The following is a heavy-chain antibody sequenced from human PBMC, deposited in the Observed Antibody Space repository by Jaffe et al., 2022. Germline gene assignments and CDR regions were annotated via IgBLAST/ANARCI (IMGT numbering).Heavy chain of an antibody. D-gene: IGHD6-19*01. J-gene: IGHJ1*01. CDR2: ISGSGGST. V-gene: IGHV3-23*01. CDR3: ANSDSSGWAAPVPPEYFQH. CDR1: GFTFSSYA. Sequence: EVQLLESGGGLVQPGGSLRLSCAASGFTFSSYAMSWVRQAPGKGLEWVSAISGSGGSTYYADSVKGRFTISRDNSKNTLYLQMNSLRAEDTAVYYCANSDSSGWAAPVPPEYFQHWGQGTLVTVSS.